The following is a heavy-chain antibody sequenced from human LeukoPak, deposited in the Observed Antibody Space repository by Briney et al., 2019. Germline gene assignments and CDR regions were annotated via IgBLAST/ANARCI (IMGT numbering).Heavy chain of an antibody. Sequence: GGSLRLSCAASGFTFSSYWMSWVRQAPGKGLEWVSYISSSGSTIYYADSVKGRFTISRDNAKNSLYLQMNSLRAEDTAVYYCARGPSGPYYYYMDVWGKGTTVTVSS. D-gene: IGHD7-27*01. CDR1: GFTFSSYW. V-gene: IGHV3-48*04. J-gene: IGHJ6*03. CDR2: ISSSGSTI. CDR3: ARGPSGPYYYYMDV.